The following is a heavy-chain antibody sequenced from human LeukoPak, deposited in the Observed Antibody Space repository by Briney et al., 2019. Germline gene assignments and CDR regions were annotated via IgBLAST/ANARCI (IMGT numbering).Heavy chain of an antibody. D-gene: IGHD3-10*01. CDR1: GFTFDDYA. CDR3: AKDRYYYGSGSYYPLDY. V-gene: IGHV3-9*01. Sequence: GGSLRLSCAASGFTFDDYAMHWVRHAPGKGLEWVSGISWNSGSIGYADSVKGRFTISRDNARNSLFLQMNSLRGEDTAVYYCAKDRYYYGSGSYYPLDYWGQGTLVTVSS. CDR2: ISWNSGSI. J-gene: IGHJ4*02.